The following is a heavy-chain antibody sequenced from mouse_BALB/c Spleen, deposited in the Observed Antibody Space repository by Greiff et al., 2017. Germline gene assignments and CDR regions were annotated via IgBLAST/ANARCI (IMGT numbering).Heavy chain of an antibody. V-gene: IGHV5-6-5*01. CDR3: ARGYYGSSYIDY. D-gene: IGHD1-1*01. Sequence: EVHLVESGGGLVKPGGSLKLSCAASGFTFSSYAMSWVRQTPEKRLEWVASISSGGSTYYLDRVKGRFTISRDNARNILYLKMSSLRSEDTAMDYCARGYYGSSYIDYWGQGTTLTVSS. CDR1: GFTFSSYA. CDR2: ISSGGST. J-gene: IGHJ2*01.